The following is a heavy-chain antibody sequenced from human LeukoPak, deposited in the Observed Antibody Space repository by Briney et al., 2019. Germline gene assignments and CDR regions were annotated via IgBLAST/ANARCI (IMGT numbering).Heavy chain of an antibody. CDR3: ASFSTHSYGSGAGKHNI. CDR2: IIPILGIA. Sequence: GGSVKVSCKASGGTFSSYAISWVRQAPGQGLEWMGRIIPILGIANYAQKLQGRVTVTADKSTSTAYMELSSLRSEDTAVYYCASFSTHSYGSGAGKHNIWGQGTMVTVSS. D-gene: IGHD3-10*01. V-gene: IGHV1-69*04. CDR1: GGTFSSYA. J-gene: IGHJ3*02.